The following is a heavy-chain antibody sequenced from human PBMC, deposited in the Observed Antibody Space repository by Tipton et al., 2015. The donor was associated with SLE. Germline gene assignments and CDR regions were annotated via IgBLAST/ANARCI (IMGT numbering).Heavy chain of an antibody. CDR1: GYSFGTYW. J-gene: IGHJ5*02. CDR3: ARHVVEATSSGRRLDP. Sequence: VQLVQSGAEVKEPGQSLKISCKASGYSFGTYWIGWVRQMPGKGLESIGIIYPGSSDVRYNPSVQGQVTISDDKSINTVYLQWSSLRASDTAIYYCARHVVEATSSGRRLDPWGQGTLVTVSS. D-gene: IGHD6-6*01. CDR2: IYPGSSDV. V-gene: IGHV5-51*01.